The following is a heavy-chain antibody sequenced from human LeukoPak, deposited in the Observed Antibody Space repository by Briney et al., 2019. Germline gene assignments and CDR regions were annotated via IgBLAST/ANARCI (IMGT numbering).Heavy chain of an antibody. V-gene: IGHV3-7*01. CDR2: IKEDGSVK. Sequence: GGSLRLSCAASGFTFSSYWMSWVRQAPGKGLEWVANIKEDGSVKYYVGSVKGRFTISRDNAENSPYLQMNSLRAEDTAVYYCARDLITTGAYYFDYWGQGTLVTVSS. CDR3: ARDLITTGAYYFDY. CDR1: GFTFSSYW. D-gene: IGHD3-22*01. J-gene: IGHJ4*02.